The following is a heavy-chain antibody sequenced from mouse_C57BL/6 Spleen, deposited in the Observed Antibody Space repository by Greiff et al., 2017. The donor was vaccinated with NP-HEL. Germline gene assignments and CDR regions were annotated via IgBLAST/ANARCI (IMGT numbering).Heavy chain of an antibody. CDR2: ISYDGSN. CDR3: AYRPRAWCAY. D-gene: IGHD3-3*01. Sequence: EVKLQESGPGLVKPSQSLSLTCSVTGYSITSGYYWNWIRQFPGNKLEWMGYISYDGSNNYNPSLKNRISITRDTSKNQFFLKLNSVTTEDTATYYCAYRPRAWCAYWGQGTLVTVSA. V-gene: IGHV3-6*01. CDR1: GYSITSGYY. J-gene: IGHJ3*01.